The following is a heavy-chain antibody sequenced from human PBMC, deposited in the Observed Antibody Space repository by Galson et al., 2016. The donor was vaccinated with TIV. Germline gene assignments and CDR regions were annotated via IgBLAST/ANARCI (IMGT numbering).Heavy chain of an antibody. CDR3: AKGMAIFGVIPPWGGMDV. CDR2: VRYDGSHK. J-gene: IGHJ6*02. CDR1: GFTFSTYV. D-gene: IGHD3-3*01. Sequence: SLRLSCAASGFTFSTYVMHWVRQAPGKGLEWVAFVRYDGSHKNYADFVKGRFTISRDNSKYALYLQMNSLRAEDTAVYYCAKGMAIFGVIPPWGGMDVWGQGTTVTVSS. V-gene: IGHV3-30*02.